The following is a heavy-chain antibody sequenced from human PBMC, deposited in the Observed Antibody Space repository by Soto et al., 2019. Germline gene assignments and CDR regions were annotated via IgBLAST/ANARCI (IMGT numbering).Heavy chain of an antibody. J-gene: IGHJ4*02. CDR3: ARASHDYGALDY. Sequence: GGSLSLSCTASGFTFSSYNMNWVRQAPGKGLEWVSYISTWSSYSFYADSVKGRFTISRDNSENSLYLQLDSLRDEDTAVYYCARASHDYGALDYWGQGALVTVSS. V-gene: IGHV3-21*01. CDR1: GFTFSSYN. CDR2: ISTWSSYS. D-gene: IGHD4-17*01.